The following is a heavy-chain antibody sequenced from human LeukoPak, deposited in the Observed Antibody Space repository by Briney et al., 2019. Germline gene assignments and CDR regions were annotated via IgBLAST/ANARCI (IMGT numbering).Heavy chain of an antibody. Sequence: SETLSLTCTVSGGSISSYYWSWIRQPAGKGLEWIGRIYTSGGTNYNPSLKSRVTMSVDTSKNQFSLKLSSVTAADTAVYYCARENYDILTGYPHFDYWGQGTLVTVSS. CDR2: IYTSGGT. CDR3: ARENYDILTGYPHFDY. V-gene: IGHV4-4*07. CDR1: GGSISSYY. J-gene: IGHJ4*02. D-gene: IGHD3-9*01.